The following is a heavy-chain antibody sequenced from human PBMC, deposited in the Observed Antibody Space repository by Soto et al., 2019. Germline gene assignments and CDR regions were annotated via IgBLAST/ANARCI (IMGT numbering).Heavy chain of an antibody. CDR3: ARHDTRARNWFDP. J-gene: IGHJ5*02. D-gene: IGHD3-22*01. CDR2: IDPSDSYT. CDR1: GYSFTSYW. Sequence: PGESLKISCKGSGYSFTSYWISWVRQMPGKGLEWMGRIDPSDSYTNYSPSFQGHVTISADKSISTAYQQWSSLKASDTAIYYCARHDTRARNWFDPWGQGILVTVSS. V-gene: IGHV5-10-1*01.